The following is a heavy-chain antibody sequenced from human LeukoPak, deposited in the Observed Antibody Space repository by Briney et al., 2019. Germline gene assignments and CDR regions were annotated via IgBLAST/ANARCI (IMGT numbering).Heavy chain of an antibody. CDR3: ARGGRDGYSYYFDY. CDR2: IYYSGNT. Sequence: PSETLSLTCTVSGGSIRSYYWNWIRQPPGKGLEWIGYIYYSGNTNYNPSLRSRVTISVDTSKNQISLKLRSVTAADTAVYYCARGGRDGYSYYFDYWGQGTLVTVSS. CDR1: GGSIRSYY. J-gene: IGHJ4*02. V-gene: IGHV4-59*01. D-gene: IGHD5-24*01.